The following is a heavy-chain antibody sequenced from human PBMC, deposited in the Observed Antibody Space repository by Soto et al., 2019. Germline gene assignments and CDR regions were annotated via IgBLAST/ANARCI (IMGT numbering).Heavy chain of an antibody. V-gene: IGHV1-18*01. Sequence: QGHLVQSGAEVKKPGASVKVSCKASGYTFTRYGISWVRQAPGQGLEWMGWISGYNGDTNYAQNPPGRVTMTIDTSQTTAYMELRSLTSDETAVYYCAKNGQPPYYYYGLDVWGQGTTVTVSS. D-gene: IGHD2-8*01. CDR2: ISGYNGDT. CDR1: GYTFTRYG. CDR3: AKNGQPPYYYYGLDV. J-gene: IGHJ6*02.